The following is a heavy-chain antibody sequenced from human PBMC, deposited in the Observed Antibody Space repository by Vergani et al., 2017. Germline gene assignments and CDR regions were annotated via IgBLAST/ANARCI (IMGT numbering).Heavy chain of an antibody. CDR2: IIPILGIA. D-gene: IGHD3-10*01. J-gene: IGHJ6*02. CDR3: ARDPGFGELFFYYGMDV. CDR1: GGTFSSYT. V-gene: IGHV1-69*08. Sequence: QVQLVQSGAEVKKPGSSVKVSCKASGGTFSSYTISWVRQAPGQGLEWMGRIIPILGIANYAQKFQGRVTITADKSTSTAYMELSSLGSEETAVYYCARDPGFGELFFYYGMDVWGQGTTVTVSS.